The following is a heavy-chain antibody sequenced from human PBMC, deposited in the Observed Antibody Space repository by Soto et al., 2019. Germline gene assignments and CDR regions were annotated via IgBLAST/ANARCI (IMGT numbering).Heavy chain of an antibody. CDR2: IHDSGST. CDR1: GGSISGFY. J-gene: IGHJ5*02. CDR3: ARGLPRYYDFWSGYSDRPNWFDP. V-gene: IGHV4-59*01. Sequence: SETMSLTCSVSGGSISGFYWTWIRQPPGKGLEWIGYIHDSGSTNYNPALESRVSISVDTSKNELSLKLSSVTAADTAMYYCARGLPRYYDFWSGYSDRPNWFDPWGQGTLVTVSS. D-gene: IGHD3-3*01.